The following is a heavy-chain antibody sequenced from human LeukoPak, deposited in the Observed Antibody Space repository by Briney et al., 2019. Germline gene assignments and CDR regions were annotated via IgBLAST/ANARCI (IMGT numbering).Heavy chain of an antibody. CDR1: GGSFSGYY. V-gene: IGHV4-34*01. J-gene: IGHJ4*02. CDR2: INHSGST. D-gene: IGHD1-14*01. Sequence: PSETLSLTCAVYGGSFSGYYWSWIRQPPGKGLEWIGEINHSGSTNYNPSLKSRVTISVDTSKNQFSLKLSSVTAADTAVYYCARGPAGLVPFDYWGQGNLVTVSS. CDR3: ARGPAGLVPFDY.